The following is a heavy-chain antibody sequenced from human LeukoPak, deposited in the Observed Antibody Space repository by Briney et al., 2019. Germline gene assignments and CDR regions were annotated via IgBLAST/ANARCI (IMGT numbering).Heavy chain of an antibody. CDR2: IIPILGIA. CDR3: ARRDYYDSSGYYYGPYYYYMDV. Sequence: SGESLKISCKGSGYSFTSYWIGWVRQAPGQGLEWMGRIIPILGIANYAQKFQGRVTITADKSTSTAYMELSSLRSEDTAVYYCARRDYYDSSGYYYGPYYYYMDVWGKGTTVTVSS. V-gene: IGHV1-69*02. CDR1: GYSFTSYW. J-gene: IGHJ6*03. D-gene: IGHD3-22*01.